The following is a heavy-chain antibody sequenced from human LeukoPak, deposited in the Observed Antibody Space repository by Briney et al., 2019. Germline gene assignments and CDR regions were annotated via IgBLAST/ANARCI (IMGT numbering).Heavy chain of an antibody. CDR1: GYTFTSYG. Sequence: ASVKVSCKASGYTFTSYGISWVRQAPGQGLEWMGWISAYNGNTNYAQKLQGRVTMTTETSTSTAYMELRSLRSDDTAVYYCARDQSPALRTITGYDYWGQGTLVTVSS. V-gene: IGHV1-18*01. CDR2: ISAYNGNT. J-gene: IGHJ4*02. D-gene: IGHD1-20*01. CDR3: ARDQSPALRTITGYDY.